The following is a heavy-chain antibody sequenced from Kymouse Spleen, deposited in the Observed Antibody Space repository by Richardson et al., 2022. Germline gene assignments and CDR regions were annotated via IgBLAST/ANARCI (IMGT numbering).Heavy chain of an antibody. J-gene: IGHJ4*02. V-gene: IGHV4-39*01. Sequence: QLQLQESGPGLVKPSETLSLTCTVSGGSISSSSYYWGWIRQPPGKGLEWIGSIYYSGSTYYNPSLKSRVTISVDTSKNQFSLKLSSVTAADTAVYYCARQGFLEWLLPFDYWGQGTLVTVSS. CDR3: ARQGFLEWLLPFDY. CDR2: IYYSGST. CDR1: GGSISSSSYY. D-gene: IGHD3-3*01.